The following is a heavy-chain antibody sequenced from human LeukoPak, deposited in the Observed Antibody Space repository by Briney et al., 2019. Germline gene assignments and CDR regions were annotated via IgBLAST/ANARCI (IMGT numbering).Heavy chain of an antibody. V-gene: IGHV1-3*03. CDR3: ARDIKRSRARWENLGFDP. D-gene: IGHD1-14*01. Sequence: ASVTVSCKASGYIFISYAMHWVRQAPGQRLEWMGSINAGTGNTKYSQEFQGRVTITRDTSASTAYMELSSPRSEGMAVYYCARDIKRSRARWENLGFDPWGQGTLVTVSS. J-gene: IGHJ5*02. CDR1: GYIFISYA. CDR2: INAGTGNT.